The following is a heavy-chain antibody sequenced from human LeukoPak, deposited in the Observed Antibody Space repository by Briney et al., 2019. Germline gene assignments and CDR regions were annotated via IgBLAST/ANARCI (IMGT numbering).Heavy chain of an antibody. V-gene: IGHV3-53*01. J-gene: IGHJ4*02. CDR3: TRNREDRTKVGVSYY. D-gene: IGHD1-26*01. Sequence: GGSLRLSCAAFGFTVSSNYMSWVRQAPGKGLEWVSVIFGGGGTYYGDSVRGRITISRDNSKNTLYLQMNSLRAEDTAVYYCTRNREDRTKVGVSYYWGQGTLVTVSS. CDR1: GFTVSSNY. CDR2: IFGGGGT.